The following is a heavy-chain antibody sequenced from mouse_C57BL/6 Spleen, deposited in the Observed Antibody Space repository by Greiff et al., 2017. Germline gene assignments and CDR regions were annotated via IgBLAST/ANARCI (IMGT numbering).Heavy chain of an antibody. CDR2: INPSNGGT. D-gene: IGHD1-1*01. J-gene: IGHJ1*03. V-gene: IGHV1-53*01. Sequence: QVQLQQPGTELVKPGASVKLSCKASGYTFTSYWMHWVKQRPGQGLEWIGNINPSNGGTNYNEKFKSKATLTVDKSSSTAYMQLSSLTSEDSAVYYCARYVSSYEDWYFDVWGTGTTGTVSS. CDR1: GYTFTSYW. CDR3: ARYVSSYEDWYFDV.